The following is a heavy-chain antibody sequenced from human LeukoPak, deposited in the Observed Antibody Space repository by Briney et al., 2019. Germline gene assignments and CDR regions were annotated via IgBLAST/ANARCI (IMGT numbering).Heavy chain of an antibody. CDR2: INPNSGGT. Sequence: RASVKVSCKASGYTFTGYYMHWVRQAPGQGLEWMGWINPNSGGTNYAQKFQGRVTMTRDTSISTAYMELSRLRSDDTAVYYCAKDPGAYSYGYRFDYWGQETLVTVSS. V-gene: IGHV1-2*02. CDR1: GYTFTGYY. CDR3: AKDPGAYSYGYRFDY. J-gene: IGHJ4*02. D-gene: IGHD5-18*01.